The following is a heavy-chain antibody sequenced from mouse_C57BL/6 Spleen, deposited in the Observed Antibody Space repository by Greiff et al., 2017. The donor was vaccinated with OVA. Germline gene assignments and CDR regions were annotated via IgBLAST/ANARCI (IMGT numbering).Heavy chain of an antibody. D-gene: IGHD4-1*01. V-gene: IGHV1-61*01. CDR1: GYTFTSYW. Sequence: QVQLQQPGAELVRPGSSVKLSCKASGYTFTSYWMDWVKQRPGQGLEWIGNIYPSDSETHYNQKFKDKATLTVDKSSSTAYMQLSSLTSEDSAVYYCAPVTGTGRFDYWGQGTTLTVSS. J-gene: IGHJ2*01. CDR3: APVTGTGRFDY. CDR2: IYPSDSET.